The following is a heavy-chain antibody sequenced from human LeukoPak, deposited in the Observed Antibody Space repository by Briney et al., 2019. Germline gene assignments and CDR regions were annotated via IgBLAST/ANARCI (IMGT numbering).Heavy chain of an antibody. J-gene: IGHJ5*02. CDR1: GFSFSNHG. D-gene: IGHD5-18*01. CDR3: AREVTLRLGYWFDP. V-gene: IGHV3-33*01. CDR2: IWYDGSKT. Sequence: GGSLRLSCASSGFSFSNHGMHWLRQAPGTGLEWVAVIWYDGSKTYYADSVTGRFTISRDNFKNTVYLQVSSLRAEDTAVYYCAREVTLRLGYWFDPWGQGTLVTVSS.